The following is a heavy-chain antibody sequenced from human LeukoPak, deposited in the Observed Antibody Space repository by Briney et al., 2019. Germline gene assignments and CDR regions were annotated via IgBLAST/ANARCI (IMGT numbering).Heavy chain of an antibody. CDR2: ISAYNGNT. J-gene: IGHJ5*02. V-gene: IGHV1-18*01. CDR3: ARDTRAGHWSGYYFPPGAFDP. D-gene: IGHD3-3*01. Sequence: ASVKVSCKASGGTVSSYVISWVRQAPGQGLEWMGWISAYNGNTNYAQKLQGRVTMTTDTSTSTAYMELRSLRSDDTAVYYCARDTRAGHWSGYYFPPGAFDPWGQGTLVTVSS. CDR1: GGTVSSYV.